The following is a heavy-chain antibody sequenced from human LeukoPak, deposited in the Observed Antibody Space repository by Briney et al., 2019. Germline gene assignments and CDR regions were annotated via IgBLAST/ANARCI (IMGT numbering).Heavy chain of an antibody. J-gene: IGHJ4*02. V-gene: IGHV3-15*01. D-gene: IGHD3-22*01. Sequence: GGSLRLSCAASGFTFSNAWMSWVRQAPGKGLEWVGRIKSKTDGGTTDNAAPVKGRFTISRDDSKNTLYLQMNSLKTEDTAVYYCRHSTYYYDSSGYYYEELDYWGQGTLVTVSS. CDR2: IKSKTDGGTT. CDR3: RHSTYYYDSSGYYYEELDY. CDR1: GFTFSNAW.